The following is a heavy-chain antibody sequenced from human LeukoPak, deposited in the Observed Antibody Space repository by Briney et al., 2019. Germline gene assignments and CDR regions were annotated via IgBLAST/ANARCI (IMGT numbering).Heavy chain of an antibody. D-gene: IGHD3-22*01. CDR1: GFTFSSYG. J-gene: IGHJ4*02. CDR2: IWYDGSNK. V-gene: IGHV3-33*01. CDR3: ARSSGYYLYYFDY. Sequence: GGSLRLSCAASGFTFSSYGMHWVRQAPGKGLEWVAVIWYDGSNKYYADSVKGRFTISRDNSKNTLYLQMNSLRAEDTAVYYCARSSGYYLYYFDYWGQGTLVTVSS.